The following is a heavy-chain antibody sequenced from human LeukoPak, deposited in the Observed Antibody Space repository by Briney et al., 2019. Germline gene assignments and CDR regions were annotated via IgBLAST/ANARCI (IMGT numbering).Heavy chain of an antibody. V-gene: IGHV3-53*04. CDR2: IYSGGST. Sequence: GGSLRLSCSASGFTFSDAWMSWVRQAPGKGLEWVSVIYSGGSTYYADSVKGRFTISRHNSKNTLYLQMNSLRAEDTAVYYCARTRYYYGSGSYYSPLYFDYWGQGTLVTVSS. CDR3: ARTRYYYGSGSYYSPLYFDY. D-gene: IGHD3-10*01. J-gene: IGHJ4*02. CDR1: GFTFSDAW.